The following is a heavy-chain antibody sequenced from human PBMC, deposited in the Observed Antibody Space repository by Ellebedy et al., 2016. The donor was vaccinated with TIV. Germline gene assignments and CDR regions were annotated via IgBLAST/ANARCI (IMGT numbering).Heavy chain of an antibody. J-gene: IGHJ4*02. CDR1: GYTFTNNG. Sequence: AASVKVSCKASGYTFTNNGISWVRQAPGQGLEWMGWINVYNSNTNYAQRFQGRVTMTADTSTSTAYMELRSLRSDDMAVYYCARSGGSGYRFDYWGQGTLVTVSS. CDR3: ARSGGSGYRFDY. D-gene: IGHD3-22*01. CDR2: INVYNSNT. V-gene: IGHV1-18*03.